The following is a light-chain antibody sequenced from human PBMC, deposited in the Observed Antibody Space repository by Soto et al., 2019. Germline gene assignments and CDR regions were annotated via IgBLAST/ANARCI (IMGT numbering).Light chain of an antibody. Sequence: IQVTQSPSSLSASVGDRITITCRVSQGMSSYLAWYQQKPGKAPKLLIYAAYTLQSGVPSRFSGGGSGPDLPLTISHLQPEDIATYYCQQVDTSHSFGGGTKVEIK. V-gene: IGKV1-9*01. CDR3: QQVDTSHS. CDR2: AAY. J-gene: IGKJ4*01. CDR1: QGMSSY.